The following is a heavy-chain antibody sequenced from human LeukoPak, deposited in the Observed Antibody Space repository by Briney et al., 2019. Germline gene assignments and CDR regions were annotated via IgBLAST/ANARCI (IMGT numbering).Heavy chain of an antibody. V-gene: IGHV3-9*01. CDR1: GFTFDDYA. J-gene: IGHJ4*02. Sequence: GRSLRLSCAASGFTFDDYAMHWFRQAPGKGLEWVSGISWNSGSIGYADSVKGRFTISRDNAKNSLYLQMNSLRAEDTALYYCAKGSGANYYDSSGQQYIYYFDYWGQGTLVTVSS. CDR3: AKGSGANYYDSSGQQYIYYFDY. CDR2: ISWNSGSI. D-gene: IGHD3-22*01.